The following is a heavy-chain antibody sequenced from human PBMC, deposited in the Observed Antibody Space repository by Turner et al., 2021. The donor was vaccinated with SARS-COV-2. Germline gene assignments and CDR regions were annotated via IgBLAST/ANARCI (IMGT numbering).Heavy chain of an antibody. CDR1: GFTFSHYT. Sequence: EVQLVESGGGLVKPGGSLRLSCAASGFTFSHYTMNWVRQAPGKGLEWVSSISSSSSYIYYADSVKGRFTISRDNSKNTLYLQMNSLSAEDTAVYYCARGDSSSWLTYWGQGTLVTVSS. CDR3: ARGDSSSWLTY. D-gene: IGHD6-13*01. V-gene: IGHV3-21*01. CDR2: ISSSSSYI. J-gene: IGHJ4*02.